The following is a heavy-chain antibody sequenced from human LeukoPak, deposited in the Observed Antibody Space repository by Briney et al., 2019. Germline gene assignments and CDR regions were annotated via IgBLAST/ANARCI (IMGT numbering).Heavy chain of an antibody. CDR3: ARDLRGVNYYDSSSPRFHP. V-gene: IGHV3-21*01. CDR1: GFTFSSYS. CDR2: ISSSSSYI. Sequence: PGGSLRLSCAASGFTFSSYSMNWVRQAPGKGLEWVSSISSSSSYIYYADSVKGRFTISRDNAKNSLYLQMNSLRAEDTAVYYCARDLRGVNYYDSSSPRFHPWGQGTLVTVSS. D-gene: IGHD3-22*01. J-gene: IGHJ5*02.